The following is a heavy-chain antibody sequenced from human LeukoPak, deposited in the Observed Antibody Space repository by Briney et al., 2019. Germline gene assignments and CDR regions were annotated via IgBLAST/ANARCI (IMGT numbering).Heavy chain of an antibody. V-gene: IGHV4-34*01. J-gene: IGHJ4*02. D-gene: IGHD2-2*01. CDR1: GGSFSGYY. CDR2: INHSGST. CDR3: ARGRSVVPAALGKDSRRGSFDY. Sequence: SETLSLTCAVYGGSFSGYYWSWIRQPPGKGLEWLGEINHSGSTNYNPSLKSRVTISVDTSKNQFSLKLSSVTAADTAVYYCARGRSVVPAALGKDSRRGSFDYWGQGTLVTVSS.